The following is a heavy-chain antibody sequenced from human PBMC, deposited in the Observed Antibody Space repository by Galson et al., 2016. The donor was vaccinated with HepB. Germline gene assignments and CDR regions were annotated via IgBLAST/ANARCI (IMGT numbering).Heavy chain of an antibody. CDR1: GFTFGRYW. CDR2: IRPDGIEI. Sequence: SLRLSCAASGFTFGRYWMTWVRQAPGKGLEWVANIRPDGIEINYVDSVRGRFTISRDNAKNSLYLQMNSLRAEDTAIYYCARDYTWGACDIWGHGTLVTVSS. D-gene: IGHD2-2*02. J-gene: IGHJ3*02. V-gene: IGHV3-7*03. CDR3: ARDYTWGACDI.